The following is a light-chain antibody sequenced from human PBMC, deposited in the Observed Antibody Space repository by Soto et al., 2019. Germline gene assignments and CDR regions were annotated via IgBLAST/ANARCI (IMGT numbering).Light chain of an antibody. J-gene: IGLJ1*01. V-gene: IGLV2-8*01. Sequence: QSALTQPPSASGSPGQSVTISCTGTKNDIGVYDLVSWYQHHPGKAPRLIIYEVVQRPSEVPDRFSGSKSGNTASQTVSALQDADEAAYFCKSYAGRNTYVFGSGTKVTV. CDR3: KSYAGRNTYV. CDR1: KNDIGVYDL. CDR2: EVV.